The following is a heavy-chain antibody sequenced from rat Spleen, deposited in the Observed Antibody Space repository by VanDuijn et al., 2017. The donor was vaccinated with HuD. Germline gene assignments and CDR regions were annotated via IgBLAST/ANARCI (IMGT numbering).Heavy chain of an antibody. Sequence: EVQLVESGGGLVQPGRSLKLSCAASGFTFSDYNMAWVRQAPKKGLEWVATISYDGSSTYYRDSVKGRFTISRDNAKSTLYLQMDSLRSEDTATYYCARLYNSMDAWGQGASVTVSS. CDR1: GFTFSDYN. J-gene: IGHJ4*01. V-gene: IGHV5-7*01. D-gene: IGHD1-10*01. CDR3: ARLYNSMDA. CDR2: ISYDGSST.